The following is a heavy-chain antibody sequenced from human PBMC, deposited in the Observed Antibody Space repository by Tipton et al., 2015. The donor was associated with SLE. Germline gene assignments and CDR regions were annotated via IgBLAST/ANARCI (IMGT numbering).Heavy chain of an antibody. Sequence: LRLSCIVSGGSVRSGCYYWNWIRQHPGKGLEWIGCINYSGRTYYNPSLKSRVTISVDTSKNQFSLKLNSVTAADTAVYYCAREEMITVIRGTTGAYWGQGTLVTVSS. CDR1: GGSVRSGCYY. CDR3: AREEMITVIRGTTGAY. D-gene: IGHD3-10*01. J-gene: IGHJ4*02. CDR2: INYSGRT. V-gene: IGHV4-31*02.